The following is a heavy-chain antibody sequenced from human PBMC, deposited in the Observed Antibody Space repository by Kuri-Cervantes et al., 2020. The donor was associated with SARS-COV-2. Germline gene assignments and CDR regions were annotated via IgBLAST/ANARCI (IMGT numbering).Heavy chain of an antibody. Sequence: GESLKISCASSGFTFADYGMSWVRQAPGKGLVWDSRINPDGSYANNADSVKGRFTRSRDNAKNMLFLQMNSLRAEDTAVYYCVRDGDHWNFDYWGQGTLVTVSS. V-gene: IGHV3-74*01. CDR1: GFTFADYG. CDR3: VRDGDHWNFDY. D-gene: IGHD1-1*01. J-gene: IGHJ4*02. CDR2: INPDGSYA.